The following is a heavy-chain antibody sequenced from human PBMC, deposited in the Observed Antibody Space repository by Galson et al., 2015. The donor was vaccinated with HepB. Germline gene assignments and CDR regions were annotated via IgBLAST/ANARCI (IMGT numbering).Heavy chain of an antibody. CDR3: ASDWVVQLWLPQNHYFDY. CDR1: GYTFTSYG. D-gene: IGHD5-18*01. J-gene: IGHJ4*02. Sequence: SVKVSCKASGYTFTSYGISWVRQAPGQGLEWMGWISAYNGNTNYAQKLQGRVTMTTDTSTSTAYMELRSLRSDDTAVYYCASDWVVQLWLPQNHYFDYWGQGTLVTVSS. CDR2: ISAYNGNT. V-gene: IGHV1-18*04.